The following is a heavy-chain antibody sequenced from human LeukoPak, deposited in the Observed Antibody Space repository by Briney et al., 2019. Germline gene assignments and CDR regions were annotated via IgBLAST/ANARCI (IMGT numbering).Heavy chain of an antibody. J-gene: IGHJ4*02. CDR2: LSSDGIDK. V-gene: IGHV3-30-3*01. D-gene: IGHD6-19*01. CDR1: GFTFSRYA. Sequence: PGRSLRLSCAASGFTFSRYATHWVRQAPGKGLEWVAVLSSDGIDKHYADSGKGRFTISRDNSKNTLYLQMNSLRGEDTAVYYCARDLSGAADYYFDYWGQGTLVTVSS. CDR3: ARDLSGAADYYFDY.